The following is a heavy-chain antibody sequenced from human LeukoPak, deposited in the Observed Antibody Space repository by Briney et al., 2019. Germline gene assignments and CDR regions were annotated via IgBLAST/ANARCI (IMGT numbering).Heavy chain of an antibody. D-gene: IGHD1-26*01. Sequence: PGGSLRCSCAASGFTGSSNYMTWVRQAPGKGLDWVSVIYSGGGTYDADSVKGRFTISRDSYKNTVYLQMNSLRAEDTAVYYCARGGQEVGTTRGSYFDYWGQGTLVTVSS. CDR3: ARGGQEVGTTRGSYFDY. V-gene: IGHV3-66*02. CDR2: IYSGGGT. J-gene: IGHJ4*02. CDR1: GFTGSSNY.